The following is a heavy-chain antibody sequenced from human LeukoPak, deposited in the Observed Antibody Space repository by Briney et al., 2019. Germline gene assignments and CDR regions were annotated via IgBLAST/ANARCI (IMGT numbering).Heavy chain of an antibody. Sequence: GGSLRLSCAASGFIFSSYSMNWVRQAPGKGLEWVSTIGSSGIHIYYADSVKGRFTISRDNSKNTLYLQMSSLRAEDTAVYYCVKDRSGYDYFDFLGQGTLVTVSS. D-gene: IGHD5-12*01. V-gene: IGHV3-21*01. J-gene: IGHJ4*02. CDR3: VKDRSGYDYFDF. CDR1: GFIFSSYS. CDR2: IGSSGIHI.